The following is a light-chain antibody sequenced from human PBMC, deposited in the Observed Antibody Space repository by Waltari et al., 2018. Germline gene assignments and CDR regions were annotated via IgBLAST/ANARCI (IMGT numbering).Light chain of an antibody. J-gene: IGLJ3*02. CDR3: HSRKGRDNQVV. CDR1: SLSTPY. V-gene: IGLV3-19*01. CDR2: GKE. Sequence: SSELTQGPDVSVALGQTVKITSQGDSLSTPYANWDPVKPGQAPVLVLFGKEKRPSGIPDRISGYSSGTTSSLTITGAQAEDEADYYCHSRKGRDNQVVFGGGTKLTVL.